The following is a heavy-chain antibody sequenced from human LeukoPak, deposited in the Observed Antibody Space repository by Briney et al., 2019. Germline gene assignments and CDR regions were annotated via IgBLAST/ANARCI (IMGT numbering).Heavy chain of an antibody. CDR3: ARGYSPSVRTTGNDY. Sequence: GASVKVSCKASGYTFTSYDINWVRQATGQGLEWMGWMNPNSGNTGYAQKFQGRVAMTRDTSINTAYLDLYSLRSEDTAVYYCARGYSPSVRTTGNDYWGQGTLVTVSS. CDR1: GYTFTSYD. V-gene: IGHV1-8*01. CDR2: MNPNSGNT. D-gene: IGHD1-1*01. J-gene: IGHJ4*02.